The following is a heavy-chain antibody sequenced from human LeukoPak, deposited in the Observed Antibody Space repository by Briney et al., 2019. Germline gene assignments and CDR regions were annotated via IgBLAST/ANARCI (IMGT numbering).Heavy chain of an antibody. V-gene: IGHV1-2*06. CDR2: INPNSGGT. Sequence: ASVTVSCKASGYTFTGYYMHWVRQAPGQGLEWMGRINPNSGGTNYAQKFQGRVTMTRDTSISTAYMELSRLRSDDTAVYYCARPKYSSSYFDYWGQGTLVTVSS. CDR1: GYTFTGYY. J-gene: IGHJ4*02. CDR3: ARPKYSSSYFDY. D-gene: IGHD6-6*01.